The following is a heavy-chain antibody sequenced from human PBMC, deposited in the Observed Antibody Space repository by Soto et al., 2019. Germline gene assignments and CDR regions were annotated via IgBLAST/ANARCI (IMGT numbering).Heavy chain of an antibody. CDR2: ISYDGSNK. J-gene: IGHJ6*02. Sequence: QVQLVESGGGVIQPGRSLRLSCAASGFTFSSYGMHWVRQAPGKGLEWVAVISYDGSNKYYADSVTGRFTISRDNSKNTLDLQMNSLRAEDTAVYYCAKDQVRGVRGVITYYYGMDVWGQGTTVTVSS. D-gene: IGHD3-10*01. V-gene: IGHV3-30*18. CDR1: GFTFSSYG. CDR3: AKDQVRGVRGVITYYYGMDV.